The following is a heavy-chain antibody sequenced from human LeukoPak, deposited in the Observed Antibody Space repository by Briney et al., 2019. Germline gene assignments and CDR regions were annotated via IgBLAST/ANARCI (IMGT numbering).Heavy chain of an antibody. V-gene: IGHV1-18*01. CDR2: ISAYNGNT. CDR3: ARAAVGVRGVIVAEYFQH. D-gene: IGHD3-10*01. J-gene: IGHJ1*01. Sequence: ASVKVSCKASGYTFTSYGISWVRQAPGQGLEWMGWISAYNGNTNYAQKLQGRVTMTTDTSTSTAYMELRSLRSDDTAVYYCARAAVGVRGVIVAEYFQHWGQGTLVTVSS. CDR1: GYTFTSYG.